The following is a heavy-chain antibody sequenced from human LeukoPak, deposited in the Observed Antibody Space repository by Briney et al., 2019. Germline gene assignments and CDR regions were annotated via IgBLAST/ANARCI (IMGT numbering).Heavy chain of an antibody. Sequence: GGSLRLSCAASGFTFSRYAMHWVRQAPGKGLEWVAVISDDGTFTLYGDSVRGRFTISRDNAKNSLYLQMNSLRAEDTAVYYCARGIVGAQGAFDIWGQGTMVTVSS. D-gene: IGHD1-26*01. J-gene: IGHJ3*02. CDR1: GFTFSRYA. CDR2: ISDDGTFT. CDR3: ARGIVGAQGAFDI. V-gene: IGHV3-30-3*01.